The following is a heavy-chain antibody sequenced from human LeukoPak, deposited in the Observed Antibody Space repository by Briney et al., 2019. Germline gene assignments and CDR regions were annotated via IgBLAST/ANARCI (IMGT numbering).Heavy chain of an antibody. V-gene: IGHV4-59*12. D-gene: IGHD6-13*01. CDR2: IYYSGST. Sequence: SETLSLTCTVSGGSISSYYWSWIRQPPGKGLKWIGYIYYSGSTNYNPSLKSRVTISVDTSKNQFSLKLSSVTAADTAVYYCARRPRIAAAGSYYYYMDVWGKGTTVTISS. J-gene: IGHJ6*03. CDR1: GGSISSYY. CDR3: ARRPRIAAAGSYYYYMDV.